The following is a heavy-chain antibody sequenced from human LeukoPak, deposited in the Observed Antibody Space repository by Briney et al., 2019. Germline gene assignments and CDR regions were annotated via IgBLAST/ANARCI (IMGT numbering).Heavy chain of an antibody. J-gene: IGHJ4*02. CDR3: ARSTSSEYDIYHFDY. CDR1: GFTFSSYG. Sequence: TGRSLRLSCAASGFTFSSYGMHWVRQAPGKGLEWVAVIWYDGNNKYYADSVKGRFTISRDNSKNTLYLQMSSLRAEDTAVYYCARSTSSEYDIYHFDYWGQGTLVTVSS. D-gene: IGHD3-9*01. V-gene: IGHV3-33*01. CDR2: IWYDGNNK.